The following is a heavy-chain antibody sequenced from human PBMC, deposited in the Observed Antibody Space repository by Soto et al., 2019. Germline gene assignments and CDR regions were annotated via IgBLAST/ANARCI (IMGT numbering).Heavy chain of an antibody. D-gene: IGHD2-15*01. CDR1: GITFSNYM. Sequence: EVQVLESGGGLVQPGGSLRLSCEASGITFSNYMMTWIRQAPGKGLEWVSTITAGGDGTYSADSVKGRCTMSRETSTNTLDLQMNSLRAKDTAVYYCAPHVYCSGGSCQYDAFAIRGQGTMVTVSS. V-gene: IGHV3-23*01. J-gene: IGHJ3*02. CDR2: ITAGGDGT. CDR3: APHVYCSGGSCQYDAFAI.